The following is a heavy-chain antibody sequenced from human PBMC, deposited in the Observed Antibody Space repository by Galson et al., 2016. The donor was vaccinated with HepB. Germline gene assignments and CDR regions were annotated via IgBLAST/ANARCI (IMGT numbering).Heavy chain of an antibody. CDR1: GFTFRNYA. V-gene: IGHV3-23*01. J-gene: IGHJ2*01. CDR2: ISGSGDAT. Sequence: SLRLSCAASGFTFRNYAMTWVRQAPGKGLDWVSGISGSGDATYYAGSVKGRFTISRDNSKNTLYLQLNTLRPEDTAVYYCAKDVGYSGSARPWYFDLWGRGTLVTVSS. D-gene: IGHD1-26*01. CDR3: AKDVGYSGSARPWYFDL.